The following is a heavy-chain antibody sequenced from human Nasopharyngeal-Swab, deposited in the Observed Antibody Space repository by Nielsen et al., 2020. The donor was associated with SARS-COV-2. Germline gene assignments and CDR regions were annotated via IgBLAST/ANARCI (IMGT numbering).Heavy chain of an antibody. CDR1: GYTFTSYY. CDR3: ARVSRGLMVYAMGDLDY. D-gene: IGHD2-8*01. Sequence: ASVKVSCKASGYTFTSYYMHWVRQAHGQGLEWMGIINPSGGSTSYAQKFQGRVTMTRDTSTSTVYMELSSLRSEDTAVYYCARVSRGLMVYAMGDLDYWGQGTLVTVSS. CDR2: INPSGGST. V-gene: IGHV1-46*01. J-gene: IGHJ4*02.